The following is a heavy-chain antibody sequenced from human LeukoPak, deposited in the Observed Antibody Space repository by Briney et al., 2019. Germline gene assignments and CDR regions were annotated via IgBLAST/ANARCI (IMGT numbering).Heavy chain of an antibody. CDR3: ARGLRSSGYSVPY. CDR1: GGSISSGGYY. Sequence: SETLSLTCTVSGGSISSGGYYWGWIRQHPGKGLEWIGYIYYSGSTYYNPSLRSRVTLSVDTPKNQFSLRLSSVTAADTAVYYCARGLRSSGYSVPYWGQGTLVTVSS. D-gene: IGHD3-22*01. V-gene: IGHV4-31*03. J-gene: IGHJ4*02. CDR2: IYYSGST.